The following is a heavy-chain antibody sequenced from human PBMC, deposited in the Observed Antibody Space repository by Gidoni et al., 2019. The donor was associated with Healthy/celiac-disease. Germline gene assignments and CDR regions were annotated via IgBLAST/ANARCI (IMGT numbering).Heavy chain of an antibody. J-gene: IGHJ4*02. CDR3: ARDPEIFDD. CDR1: GFTFSSYS. CDR2: ISSSSSYI. V-gene: IGHV3-21*01. Sequence: EVQLVESGGGLVTPGGSLSLSCAASGFTFSSYSMNWVRQAPGKGLEWVSSISSSSSYIYYADSVKGRFTISRDNAKNALYLQMNSRRAEDTAVYDCARDPEIFDDWGQGTLVTVSS.